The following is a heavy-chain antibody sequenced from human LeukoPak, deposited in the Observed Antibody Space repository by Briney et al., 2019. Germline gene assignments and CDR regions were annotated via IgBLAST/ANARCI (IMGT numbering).Heavy chain of an antibody. CDR2: IYYSGST. D-gene: IGHD4-23*01. CDR3: ARDRTGNSIDY. CDR1: GGSISSSSYY. Sequence: SETLSLTCTVSGGSISSSSYYWGWIRQPPGKGLEWIGSIYYSGSTYYNPSLKSRVTISVDTSKNQFSLKLSSVTAADTAVYYCARDRTGNSIDYWGQGALVTVSS. V-gene: IGHV4-39*07. J-gene: IGHJ4*02.